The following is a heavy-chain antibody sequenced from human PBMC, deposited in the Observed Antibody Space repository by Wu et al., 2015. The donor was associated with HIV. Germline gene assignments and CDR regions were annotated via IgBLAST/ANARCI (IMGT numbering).Heavy chain of an antibody. D-gene: IGHD3-22*01. J-gene: IGHJ4*02. Sequence: QVQLVQSGAELKKPGASVKVSCKVSGYTFTDYYMHWVRQAPGLGLEWLGWINPNSSDTKYAQKFQGRVTMTRDTAVSTAYMELNSLRSDDTAVYYCARLQSLSGFYSNADYWGQGTLVTVSS. CDR1: GYTFTDYY. CDR3: ARLQSLSGFYSNADY. CDR2: INPNSSDT. V-gene: IGHV1-2*02.